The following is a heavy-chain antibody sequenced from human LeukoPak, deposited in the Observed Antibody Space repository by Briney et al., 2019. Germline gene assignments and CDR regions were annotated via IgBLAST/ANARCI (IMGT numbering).Heavy chain of an antibody. CDR2: IDPSSTYI. CDR3: ARVLSPGILTGYSYPHFDY. D-gene: IGHD3-9*01. V-gene: IGHV3-21*01. Sequence: GGSLRLSCAASGFTFRSYSMNWVRQAPGKGLEWVSAIDPSSTYIYYADSVKGRFTISRDNAENSLYLQMNSLRVEDTAVYYCARVLSPGILTGYSYPHFDYWGQGTLVTVSS. J-gene: IGHJ4*02. CDR1: GFTFRSYS.